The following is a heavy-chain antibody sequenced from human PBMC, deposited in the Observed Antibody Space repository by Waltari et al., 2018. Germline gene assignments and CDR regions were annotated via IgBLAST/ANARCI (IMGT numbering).Heavy chain of an antibody. CDR2: ISSSSSTI. D-gene: IGHD6-13*01. J-gene: IGHJ4*02. Sequence: EVQLVESGGGLVQPGGSLRLSCAASGFTFSSYSMNWVRQAPGKGLEWVSYISSSSSTIYSADSVKGRFTISRDNAKNSRYLQMNSLRAEDTAVYYCARDHSSSWSWFDYWGQGTLVTVSS. CDR1: GFTFSSYS. CDR3: ARDHSSSWSWFDY. V-gene: IGHV3-48*04.